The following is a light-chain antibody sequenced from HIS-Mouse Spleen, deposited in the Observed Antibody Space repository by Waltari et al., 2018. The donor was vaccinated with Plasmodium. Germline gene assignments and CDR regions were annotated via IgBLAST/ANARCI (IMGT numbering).Light chain of an antibody. V-gene: IGKV3-11*01. CDR3: QQRSNWPMYT. J-gene: IGKJ2*01. CDR2: DAS. Sequence: EIVLTQSPATLSLSPGERATLSCRASQSVSSYLAWYQQNPGQAPRPPIYDASNRAPGIPARFSGSGSGTDFTLTISSLEPEDFAVYYCQQRSNWPMYTFGQGTKLEIK. CDR1: QSVSSY.